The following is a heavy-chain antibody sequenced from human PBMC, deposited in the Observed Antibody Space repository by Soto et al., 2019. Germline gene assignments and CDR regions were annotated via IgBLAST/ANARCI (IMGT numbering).Heavy chain of an antibody. CDR3: ARGRQQLVPYYYYYYMDV. D-gene: IGHD6-6*01. CDR2: IIPILGIA. CDR1: GGTFSSYT. J-gene: IGHJ6*03. V-gene: IGHV1-69*02. Sequence: ASVKVSCKASGGTFSSYTISWVRQAPGQGLEWMGRIIPILGIANYAQKFQGRVTITADKSTSTAYMELSSLRSEDTAVYYCARGRQQLVPYYYYYYMDVWGKGTTVTVSS.